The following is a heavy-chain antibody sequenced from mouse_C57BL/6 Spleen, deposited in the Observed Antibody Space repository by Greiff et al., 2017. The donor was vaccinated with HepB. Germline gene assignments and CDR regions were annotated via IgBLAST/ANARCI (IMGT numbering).Heavy chain of an antibody. V-gene: IGHV5-4*01. CDR2: ISDGGSYT. Sequence: EVQLVESGGGLVKPGGSLKLSCAASGFTFSSYAMSWVRQTPEKRLEWVATISDGGSYTYYPDNVKGRFTISRDNAKNNLYLQMSHLKSEDTAMYYCAIDLWKTYYFDYWGQGTTLTVSS. CDR1: GFTFSSYA. CDR3: AIDLWKTYYFDY. J-gene: IGHJ2*01.